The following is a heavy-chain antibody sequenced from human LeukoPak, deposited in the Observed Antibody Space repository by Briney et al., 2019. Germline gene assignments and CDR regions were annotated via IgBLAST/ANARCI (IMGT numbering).Heavy chain of an antibody. CDR1: GFTFSSYS. CDR3: AKDLSTYYYDSSGYSFDY. CDR2: ISGSGGST. Sequence: PGGSLRLSCAASGFTFSSYSMNWVRQAPGEGLEWVSAISGSGGSTYYADSVKGRFTISRDNSKNTLYLQMNSLRAEDTAVYYCAKDLSTYYYDSSGYSFDYWGQGTLVTVSS. D-gene: IGHD3-22*01. V-gene: IGHV3-23*01. J-gene: IGHJ4*02.